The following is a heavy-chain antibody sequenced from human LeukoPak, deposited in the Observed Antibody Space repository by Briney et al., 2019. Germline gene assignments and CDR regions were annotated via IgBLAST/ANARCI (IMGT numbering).Heavy chain of an antibody. CDR3: ARVNGGGFDH. J-gene: IGHJ4*02. V-gene: IGHV3-53*04. D-gene: IGHD3-10*01. CDR2: IYSGGRT. Sequence: GGSLRLSCAASGFTVSSNYMSWVRQAPGKGLEWVSVIYSGGRTYYADSVKGRFTISSHNSKYTLYLQMNSLRAEDTAVYYCARVNGGGFDHWGQGTLVTVSA. CDR1: GFTVSSNY.